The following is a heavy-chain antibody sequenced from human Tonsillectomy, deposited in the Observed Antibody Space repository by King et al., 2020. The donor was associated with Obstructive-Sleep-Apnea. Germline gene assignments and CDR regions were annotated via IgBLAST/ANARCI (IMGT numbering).Heavy chain of an antibody. CDR2: IRSKAYGGTA. CDR1: GFTFSDYT. V-gene: IGHV3-49*03. CDR3: ARDLGYHDSSGYYGGHCDY. D-gene: IGHD3-22*01. J-gene: IGHJ4*02. Sequence: QLVQSGGGLVQPGRSLRLSCTASGFTFSDYTMSWFRQAPGKGLEWVGLIRSKAYGGTADYAASVKGRFTISRDDSKSIAYLQMNSLKTEDTAVYYCARDLGYHDSSGYYGGHCDYWGQGTLVTVSS.